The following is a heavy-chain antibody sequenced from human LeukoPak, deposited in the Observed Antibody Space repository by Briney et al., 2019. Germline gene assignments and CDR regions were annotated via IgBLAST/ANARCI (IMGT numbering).Heavy chain of an antibody. J-gene: IGHJ4*02. CDR2: IYSGGST. CDR1: GFTVSSNY. V-gene: IGHV3-53*01. CDR3: ATALYCSSTNCYLDY. D-gene: IGHD2-2*01. Sequence: GGSLRLSCAASGFTVSSNYMSWVRQAPGKELEWVSVIYSGGSTYYADSVKGRFTISRDNSKNTLYLQMNSLRAEDTAVYYCATALYCSSTNCYLDYWGQGTQVTVSS.